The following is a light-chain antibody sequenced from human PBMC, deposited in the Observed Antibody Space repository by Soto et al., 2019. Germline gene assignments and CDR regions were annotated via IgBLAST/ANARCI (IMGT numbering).Light chain of an antibody. J-gene: IGKJ1*01. CDR1: QSVLYSSNNKNY. CDR2: WAS. CDR3: QQYYSTPTWT. V-gene: IGKV4-1*01. Sequence: DIVMTQSPDSLAVSLGERATINCKSSQSVLYSSNNKNYLAWYQQKPGQPPKLLIYWASTRESGVPDRLSGSGSGSVFTLTISSLQAEDVAVYYCQQYYSTPTWTFGQGTKVEIK.